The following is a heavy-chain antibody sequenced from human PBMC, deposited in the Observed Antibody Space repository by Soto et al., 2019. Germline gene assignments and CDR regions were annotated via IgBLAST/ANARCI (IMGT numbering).Heavy chain of an antibody. CDR2: INGGNGNA. Sequence: SGKVPCNASGYTFICYAMYSVRHAPGQRLECMGWINGGNGNAEYSQKLQGRVNITRDSSESTAYMEMRALTSDETGIYYCARSDYYEDTGTFENWGQGTPVTVTS. V-gene: IGHV1-3*01. D-gene: IGHD4-17*01. J-gene: IGHJ4*02. CDR1: GYTFICYA. CDR3: ARSDYYEDTGTFEN.